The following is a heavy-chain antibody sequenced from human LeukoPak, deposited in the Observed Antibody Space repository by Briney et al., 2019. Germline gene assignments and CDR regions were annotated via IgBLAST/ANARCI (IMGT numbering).Heavy chain of an antibody. D-gene: IGHD5-24*01. Sequence: ASVKVSCKASGYTFTNYYMHWVRQAPGQGLEWMGMINPSGGSTSYAQKFQGRVTMTRDMSTSTVYMELNSLRSEDTSVYYCARGLRDGYNNNWGQGTLVTVSS. CDR3: ARGLRDGYNNN. V-gene: IGHV1-46*01. CDR2: INPSGGST. CDR1: GYTFTNYY. J-gene: IGHJ4*02.